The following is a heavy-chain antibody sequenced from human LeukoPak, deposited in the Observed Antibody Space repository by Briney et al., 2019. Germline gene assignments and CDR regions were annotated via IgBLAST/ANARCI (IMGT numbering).Heavy chain of an antibody. D-gene: IGHD3-22*01. CDR1: GGSLSSGSYY. Sequence: PSETLSLTCTVSGGSLSSGSYYWSWLRQPAGKGLEWIGRIYTSGSTNYNPSLKSRVTISVDTSKNQFSLKLSSVTAADTAVYYCASGYYYDSSGYYSFDYWGQGTLVTVSS. CDR2: IYTSGST. V-gene: IGHV4-61*02. CDR3: ASGYYYDSSGYYSFDY. J-gene: IGHJ4*02.